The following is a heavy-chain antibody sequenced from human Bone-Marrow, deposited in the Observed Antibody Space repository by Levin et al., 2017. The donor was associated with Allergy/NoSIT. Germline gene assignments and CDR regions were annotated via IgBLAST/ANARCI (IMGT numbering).Heavy chain of an antibody. Sequence: GESLKISCAASGFTFTDYYMNWIRQAPGKGLEWVSYISSSTTYTNYADSVKGRFTISRDSARHSLYLQMNSLRAEDTAVYYCVRGLDPYDAFDVWGQGTMVTVAA. J-gene: IGHJ3*01. D-gene: IGHD3-9*01. CDR3: VRGLDPYDAFDV. CDR2: ISSSTTYT. CDR1: GFTFTDYY. V-gene: IGHV3-11*05.